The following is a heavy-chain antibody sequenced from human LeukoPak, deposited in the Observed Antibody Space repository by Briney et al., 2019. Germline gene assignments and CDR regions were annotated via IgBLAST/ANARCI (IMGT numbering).Heavy chain of an antibody. CDR2: ISISSSYI. D-gene: IGHD1-26*01. J-gene: IGHJ4*02. CDR1: GFTFSSYS. V-gene: IGHV3-21*01. CDR3: ATSLVLVVATRPHFDY. Sequence: GGSLRLSCAASGFTFSSYSMNWVREAPGKGLEWVSSISISSSYIYYADSVKGRFTISRDNAKNSLYLQMNSLRAEDTAVYYCATSLVLVVATRPHFDYWGQGTLVTVSS.